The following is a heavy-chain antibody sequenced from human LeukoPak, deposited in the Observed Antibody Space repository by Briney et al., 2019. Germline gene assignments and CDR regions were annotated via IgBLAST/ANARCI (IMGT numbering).Heavy chain of an antibody. CDR2: IYHDGNT. Sequence: GSLRLSCAASGFTFSNAWMSWVRQPPGKGLEWIGTIYHDGNTDYNPSLKSRVTISVDKAKNQLALKLTSVTAADTAVYYCVRDPHIENYFGTNTGLRDFWGQGTLVTVSS. CDR1: GFTFSNAW. CDR3: VRDPHIENYFGTNTGLRDF. J-gene: IGHJ4*02. D-gene: IGHD1-14*01. V-gene: IGHV4-4*02.